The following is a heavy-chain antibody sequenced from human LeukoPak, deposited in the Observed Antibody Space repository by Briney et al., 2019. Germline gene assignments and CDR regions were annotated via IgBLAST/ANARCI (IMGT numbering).Heavy chain of an antibody. CDR1: GFTFSSYA. CDR2: ISGSGGST. Sequence: GGSLRLSCAASGFTFSSYAMSWVRQVPGKGLEWVSAISGSGGSTYYADSVKGRFTISRDNSKNTLYLQMNSLRAEDTAVYYCAKDPGDYGDYYFDYWGQGTLVTVSS. V-gene: IGHV3-23*01. CDR3: AKDPGDYGDYYFDY. D-gene: IGHD4-17*01. J-gene: IGHJ4*02.